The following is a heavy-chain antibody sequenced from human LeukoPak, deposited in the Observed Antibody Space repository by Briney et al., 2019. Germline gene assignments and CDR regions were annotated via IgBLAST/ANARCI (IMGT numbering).Heavy chain of an antibody. CDR2: IGGSNGNT. Sequence: GGSLRLSCAASGFTFSSYAMSWVRQAPGKGLEWVSAIGGSNGNTFYADSVKGRFTISRDNSKNTLYLQMNSLRAEDTAVYYCANILIDIVAPGDYFDYWGQGTLVTVSS. CDR3: ANILIDIVAPGDYFDY. J-gene: IGHJ4*02. CDR1: GFTFSSYA. D-gene: IGHD5-12*01. V-gene: IGHV3-23*01.